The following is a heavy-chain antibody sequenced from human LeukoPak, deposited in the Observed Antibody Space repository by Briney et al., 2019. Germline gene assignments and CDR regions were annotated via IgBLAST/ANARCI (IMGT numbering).Heavy chain of an antibody. CDR1: GFTFSSYW. CDR3: AKDLHKTASFGVVITRNYYYYMDV. D-gene: IGHD3-3*01. J-gene: IGHJ6*03. Sequence: GGSLRLSCAASGFTFSSYWMHWVRQAPGKGLVWVSRINSDGSSTSYADSVKGRFTISRDNAKNTLYLQMNSLRAEDTAVYYCAKDLHKTASFGVVITRNYYYYMDVWGKGTTVTVSS. V-gene: IGHV3-74*01. CDR2: INSDGSST.